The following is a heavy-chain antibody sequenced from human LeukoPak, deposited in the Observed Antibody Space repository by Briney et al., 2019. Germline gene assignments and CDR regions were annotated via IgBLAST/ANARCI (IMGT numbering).Heavy chain of an antibody. CDR1: GGTFSSYA. J-gene: IGHJ4*02. D-gene: IGHD3-22*01. V-gene: IGHV1-69*05. CDR3: ARRGRSGYSPFDY. Sequence: ASVKVSCKASGGTFSSYAISWVRQAPGQGLEWMGGIIPIFGTANYAQKFQGRVTITTDESTSTAYMELSSLRSEDTAVYYCARRGRSGYSPFDYWGQRTLVTVSS. CDR2: IIPIFGTA.